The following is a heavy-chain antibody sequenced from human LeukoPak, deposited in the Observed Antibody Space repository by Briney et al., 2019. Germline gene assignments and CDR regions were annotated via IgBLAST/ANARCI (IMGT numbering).Heavy chain of an antibody. CDR1: GLTFSSYD. CDR2: IGTAGDT. Sequence: PGGSLRLSCAASGLTFSSYDMHWVRQATGKGLEWVSAIGTAGDTYYPGSVKGRFTISRENAKNSLYLQMNSLRAGDTAVYYCARVAGTGSFDYWGQGTLVTVSS. V-gene: IGHV3-13*01. CDR3: ARVAGTGSFDY. J-gene: IGHJ4*02. D-gene: IGHD6-19*01.